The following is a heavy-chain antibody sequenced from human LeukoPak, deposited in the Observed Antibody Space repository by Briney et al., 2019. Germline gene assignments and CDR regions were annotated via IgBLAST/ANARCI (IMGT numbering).Heavy chain of an antibody. Sequence: GGSLRLSCAASGFTFSDYYMSWIRQAPGQGLECISYISSTGVTTYYGDSVKGRFTIPRDNAKNSLYLQMNSLRAEDTAVYYCARSGLYGADDYWGQGTLVTVSS. D-gene: IGHD4-17*01. CDR3: ARSGLYGADDY. V-gene: IGHV3-11*04. CDR2: ISSTGVTT. CDR1: GFTFSDYY. J-gene: IGHJ4*02.